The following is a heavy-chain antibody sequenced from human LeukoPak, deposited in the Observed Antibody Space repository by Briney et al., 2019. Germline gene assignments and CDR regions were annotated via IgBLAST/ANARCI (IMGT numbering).Heavy chain of an antibody. J-gene: IGHJ4*02. CDR2: FSYSGST. Sequence: SETLSLTCSVPGVSISDYHWIWIRQPPAKGLEWMGYFSYSGSTRYNPSLKSRVTMSVDTSKNQFSLRLISVAAADTAVYYCARMYSGTSYYFDFWGQGTLVTVSS. CDR3: ARMYSGTSYYFDF. D-gene: IGHD1-26*01. CDR1: GVSISDYH. V-gene: IGHV4-59*01.